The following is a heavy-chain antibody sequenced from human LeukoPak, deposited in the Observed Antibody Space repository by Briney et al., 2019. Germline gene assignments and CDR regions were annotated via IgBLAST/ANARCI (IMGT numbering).Heavy chain of an antibody. D-gene: IGHD2-15*01. Sequence: PSETLSLTCAVYGGSFSGYYWSWIRQPPGKGLEWIGEINHSGSTNYNPSLKSRVTISVDTSKNQFSLKLSSVTAADTAVYYCARGITLGYCSGGSCYATRNKYYYYYMDVWGKGTTVTVSS. CDR3: ARGITLGYCSGGSCYATRNKYYYYYMDV. CDR1: GGSFSGYY. V-gene: IGHV4-34*01. J-gene: IGHJ6*03. CDR2: INHSGST.